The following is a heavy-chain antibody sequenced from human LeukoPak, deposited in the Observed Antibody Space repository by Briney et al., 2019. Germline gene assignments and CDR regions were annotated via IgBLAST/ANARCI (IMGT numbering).Heavy chain of an antibody. Sequence: GGSLRLSCAVSGSSVSGNYMSWVRQAPGKGLEWVSLIHGNGMTDYADSVKGRFTISRDNSKNTLYLQMNSLTADDTATYYCARDVRLWAEVGSVYFDQWGQGTLVIVSS. D-gene: IGHD6-13*01. CDR3: ARDVRLWAEVGSVYFDQ. V-gene: IGHV3-53*01. CDR1: GSSVSGNY. J-gene: IGHJ4*02. CDR2: IHGNGMT.